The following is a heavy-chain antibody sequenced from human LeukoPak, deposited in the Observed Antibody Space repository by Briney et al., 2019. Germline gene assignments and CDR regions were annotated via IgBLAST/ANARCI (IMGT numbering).Heavy chain of an antibody. Sequence: GGSLRLSCAASGFTFDDYYMTWIRQAPGTGLEWITSISASGGMFFYADSVKGRFTVSRDNAKNSLHLQMDSLRVEDTAVYFCARVEATTGRNYHYYYMDVWGKGTTVTVSS. D-gene: IGHD1-1*01. CDR2: ISASGGMF. CDR1: GFTFDDYY. CDR3: ARVEATTGRNYHYYYMDV. J-gene: IGHJ6*03. V-gene: IGHV3-11*04.